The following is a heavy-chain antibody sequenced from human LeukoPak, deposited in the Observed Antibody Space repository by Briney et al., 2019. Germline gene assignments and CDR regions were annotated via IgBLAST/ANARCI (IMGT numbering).Heavy chain of an antibody. CDR3: ARVGFRWFGGLKKIDY. V-gene: IGHV1-18*01. CDR1: GYTFTSYG. D-gene: IGHD3-10*01. J-gene: IGHJ4*02. Sequence: GASVKVSCKASGYTFTSYGISWVRQAPGQGLEWMGWISAYNGNTNYAQKLQGRVTMTTDTSTSTAYMGLRSLRSDDTAVYYCARVGFRWFGGLKKIDYWGQGTLVTVSS. CDR2: ISAYNGNT.